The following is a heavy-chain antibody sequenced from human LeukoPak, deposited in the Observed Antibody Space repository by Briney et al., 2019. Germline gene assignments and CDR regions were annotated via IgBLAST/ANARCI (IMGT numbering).Heavy chain of an antibody. Sequence: ASVKVSCKVSGHILTELSIHWVRQAPGEGLEWMGGFDPEDGETIYAQRFQGRVTMIEDTSTDTAYMDLSSLRSEDTAVYYCATCRITIDYVDYVEAFDIWGQGTMVTVSS. CDR2: FDPEDGET. J-gene: IGHJ3*02. CDR1: GHILTELS. CDR3: ATCRITIDYVDYVEAFDI. V-gene: IGHV1-24*01. D-gene: IGHD4-17*01.